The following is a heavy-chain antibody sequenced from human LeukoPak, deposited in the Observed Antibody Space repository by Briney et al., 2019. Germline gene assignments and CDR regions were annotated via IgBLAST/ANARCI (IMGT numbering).Heavy chain of an antibody. V-gene: IGHV4-39*01. Sequence: SETLSLTCTVSGGSISSSTYYWGWIRQPPGKGLDWIGSINYSGSTYYNSSLKSRVTISVDTSKNQFSLKLSSVTAADTAVYYCARSWKLGNDYWRQGTLVTVSS. J-gene: IGHJ4*02. CDR3: ARSWKLGNDY. CDR1: GGSISSSTYY. D-gene: IGHD4-23*01. CDR2: INYSGST.